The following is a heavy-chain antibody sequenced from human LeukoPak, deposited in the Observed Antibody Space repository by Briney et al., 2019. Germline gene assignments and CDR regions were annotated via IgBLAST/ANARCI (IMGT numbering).Heavy chain of an antibody. CDR3: ARARVDGYNPPGY. Sequence: RASVKVSCKASGGTFSSYAISWVRQAPGQGLEWMGRIIPILGIANYAQKFQGRVTITADKSTSTAYMELSSLRSEDTAVYYCARARVDGYNPPGYWGQGTLVTASS. V-gene: IGHV1-69*04. CDR1: GGTFSSYA. J-gene: IGHJ4*02. D-gene: IGHD5-24*01. CDR2: IIPILGIA.